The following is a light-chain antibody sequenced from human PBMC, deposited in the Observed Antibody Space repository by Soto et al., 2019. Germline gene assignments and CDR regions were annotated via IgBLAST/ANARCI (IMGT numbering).Light chain of an antibody. Sequence: QSVLTQPASVSGSLGQSITISCTGTTRDIAGYNYISWYQQLPGKAPKLMIYQVTIRPSGISNRFSGSKSGNTASLTISGLQAEDEADYYCTSFSSFTSLYVFGTGTKVTVL. CDR1: TRDIAGYNY. V-gene: IGLV2-14*01. CDR2: QVT. CDR3: TSFSSFTSLYV. J-gene: IGLJ1*01.